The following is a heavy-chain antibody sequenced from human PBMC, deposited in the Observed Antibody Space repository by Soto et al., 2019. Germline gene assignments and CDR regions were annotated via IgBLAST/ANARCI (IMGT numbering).Heavy chain of an antibody. D-gene: IGHD6-25*01. V-gene: IGHV3-23*01. Sequence: WWSLRLSCSASVFTFSSYGMSWGRQTPGKGLEWVSSIGDSGSEIFYAACVKGRFTNSRDSSKNTLYLEMSSLRPEDTAVYYCVRRGYNWQFSDYWGQGTLVTVSS. CDR1: VFTFSSYG. CDR3: VRRGYNWQFSDY. CDR2: IGDSGSEI. J-gene: IGHJ4*02.